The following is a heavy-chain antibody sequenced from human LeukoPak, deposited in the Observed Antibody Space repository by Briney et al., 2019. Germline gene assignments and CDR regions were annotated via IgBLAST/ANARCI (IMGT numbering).Heavy chain of an antibody. J-gene: IGHJ4*02. CDR3: ARRKWELLKAFDY. CDR2: IYYSGST. V-gene: IGHV4-39*01. CDR1: GGSISSSSYY. Sequence: SETLPLTCTVSGGSISSSSYYWGWIRQPPGKGLEWIGSIYYSGSTYYNPSLKSRVTISVDTSKNQFSLKLSSVTAADTAVYYCARRKWELLKAFDYWGQGTLVTVSS. D-gene: IGHD1-26*01.